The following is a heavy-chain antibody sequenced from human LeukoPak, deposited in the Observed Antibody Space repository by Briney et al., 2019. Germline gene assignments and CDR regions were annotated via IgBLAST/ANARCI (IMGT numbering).Heavy chain of an antibody. V-gene: IGHV4-59*12. J-gene: IGHJ6*02. CDR1: GGSISSYY. CDR3: ARGGDIVVVPAAAQYYYYYGMDV. Sequence: SETLSLTCTVSGGSISSYYWSWIRQPPGKGLEWIGYIYYSGSTNYNPSLKSQVTISVDMSKNQFSLKLSSVTAADTAVYYCARGGDIVVVPAAAQYYYYYGMDVWGQGTTVTVSS. D-gene: IGHD2-2*01. CDR2: IYYSGST.